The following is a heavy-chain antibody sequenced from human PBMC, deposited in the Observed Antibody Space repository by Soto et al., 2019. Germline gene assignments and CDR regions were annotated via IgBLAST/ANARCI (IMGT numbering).Heavy chain of an antibody. CDR2: IEHSGDT. J-gene: IGHJ3*02. CDR3: ARIRATWGAFDI. D-gene: IGHD3-16*01. Sequence: QVQLQESGPGLVRPSGTLSLTCAVSGGSIIGINWWSWVRQPPGGGLELIGEIEHSGDTNFDPSLKSRVTISVDKSKNQFSLNLTSVTDADTAVYYCARIRATWGAFDIWGQGTLVTVSS. CDR1: GGSIIGINW. V-gene: IGHV4-4*02.